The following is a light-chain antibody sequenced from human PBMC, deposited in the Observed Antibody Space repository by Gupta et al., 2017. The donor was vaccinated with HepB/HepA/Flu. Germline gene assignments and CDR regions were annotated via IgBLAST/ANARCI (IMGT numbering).Light chain of an antibody. J-gene: IGKJ5*01. CDR1: QSISSY. Sequence: DIQMTQSLSSLSASVGDRVTITCRASQSISSYLNWYQQKPGKAPKLLIYAASILQSGVPSRFRGSGSGTDFTLTISSLQPEDFATYYCQQSYSTPQITCGQGTRLEIK. CDR2: AAS. V-gene: IGKV1-39*01. CDR3: QQSYSTPQIT.